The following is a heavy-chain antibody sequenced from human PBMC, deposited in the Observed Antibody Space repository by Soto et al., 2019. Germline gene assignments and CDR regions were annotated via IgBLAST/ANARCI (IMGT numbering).Heavy chain of an antibody. D-gene: IGHD4-4*01. V-gene: IGHV3-23*01. Sequence: PGGSLRLSCAASGFTFSSYAMSWVRQAPGKGLEWVSAISGSGGNTYYADSVKGRFTISRDNSKNTLYLQMSSLRAEDTAIYYCAKRDLQSGSSEGFDYWGQGTLVTVSS. CDR1: GFTFSSYA. CDR3: AKRDLQSGSSEGFDY. CDR2: ISGSGGNT. J-gene: IGHJ4*02.